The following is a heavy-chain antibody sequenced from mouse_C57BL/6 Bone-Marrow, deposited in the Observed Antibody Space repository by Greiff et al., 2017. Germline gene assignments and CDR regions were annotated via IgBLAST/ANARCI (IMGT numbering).Heavy chain of an antibody. V-gene: IGHV5-16*01. CDR3: ARDREYDYDGSYFDY. CDR2: INYDGSST. Sequence: EVHLVESEGGLVQPGSSMKLSCTASGFTFSDYYMAWVRQVPEKGLEWVANINYDGSSTYYLDSLKSRFIISRDNAKNILYLQMSSLKSEDTATYYCARDREYDYDGSYFDYWGQGTTLTVSS. J-gene: IGHJ2*01. D-gene: IGHD2-4*01. CDR1: GFTFSDYY.